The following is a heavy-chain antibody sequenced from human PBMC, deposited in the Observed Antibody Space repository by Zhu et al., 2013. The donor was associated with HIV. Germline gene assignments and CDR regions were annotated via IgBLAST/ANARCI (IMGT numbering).Heavy chain of an antibody. CDR1: GVSIGSGSDY. CDR3: TREISPTSALFWGGY. D-gene: IGHD3-16*01. CDR2: IYYNGAT. V-gene: IGHV4-39*07. J-gene: IGHJ4*02. Sequence: VQLQESGPGLVKPSETLSLTCTVSGVSIGSGSDYWGWVRQPPGKGLEWIGTIYYNGATQYTPSLQSRVTISVDTSKNQFSLNLISVTAADTAIYYCTREISPTSALFWGGYWGQGTLVTVSS.